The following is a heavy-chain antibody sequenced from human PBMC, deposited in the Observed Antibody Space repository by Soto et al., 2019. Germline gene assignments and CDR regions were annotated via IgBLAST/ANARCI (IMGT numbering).Heavy chain of an antibody. CDR3: ARSIYYGSGSLNWFEP. CDR2: IIPIFGTA. V-gene: IGHV1-69*06. D-gene: IGHD3-10*01. CDR1: GGTFSSYA. Sequence: QVQLVQSGAEVKKPGSSVKVSCKASGGTFSSYAISWVRQAPGQGLEWMGGIIPIFGTANYAQKFQGRVTITADKSTSTAYMELSSLRSEDTAVYYGARSIYYGSGSLNWFEPWGQGTLVTVSS. J-gene: IGHJ5*02.